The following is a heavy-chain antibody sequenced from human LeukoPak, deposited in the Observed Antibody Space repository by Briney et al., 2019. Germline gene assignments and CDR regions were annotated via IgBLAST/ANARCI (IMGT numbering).Heavy chain of an antibody. V-gene: IGHV1-24*01. CDR2: FDPEDGET. CDR3: ATGRSYYRGLDY. CDR1: GYTLTELS. J-gene: IGHJ4*02. D-gene: IGHD1-26*01. Sequence: ASVKVSCKVSGYTLTELSMHWVRQAPGKGLEWMGGFDPEDGETIYAQKFQGRVTMTEDTSTDTACMELSSLRSEDTAVYYCATGRSYYRGLDYWGQGTLVTVSS.